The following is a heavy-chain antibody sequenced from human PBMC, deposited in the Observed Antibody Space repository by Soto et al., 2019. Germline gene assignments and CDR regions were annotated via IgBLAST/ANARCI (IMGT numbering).Heavy chain of an antibody. D-gene: IGHD6-6*01. CDR3: ARERPDGARLDP. CDR1: GGSISSGDYY. Sequence: QVQLQESGPGLVKPSQTLSLTCTVSGGSISSGDYYWSWIRQPPGKGLEWIGYIYHSGSTYYNPSLKSRVTISVNTSKSQFSLKLSSVTAADTGVYYCARERPDGARLDPWGQGTLVTVSS. CDR2: IYHSGST. V-gene: IGHV4-30-4*01. J-gene: IGHJ5*02.